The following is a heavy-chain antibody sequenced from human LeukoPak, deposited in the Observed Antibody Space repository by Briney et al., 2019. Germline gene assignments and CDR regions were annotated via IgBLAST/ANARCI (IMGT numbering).Heavy chain of an antibody. V-gene: IGHV3-23*01. D-gene: IGHD6-13*01. CDR3: AKRGNSWDLFDY. CDR2: IGGSVGSM. J-gene: IGHJ4*02. Sequence: GRSLRLSCAASGFTFSSYGMHWVRQAPGKGLEWVSNIGGSVGSMFYAASVKGRFAISRDNSKNTLFLQMNNLRVEDTAVYYCAKRGNSWDLFDYWGQGTLVTVSS. CDR1: GFTFSSYG.